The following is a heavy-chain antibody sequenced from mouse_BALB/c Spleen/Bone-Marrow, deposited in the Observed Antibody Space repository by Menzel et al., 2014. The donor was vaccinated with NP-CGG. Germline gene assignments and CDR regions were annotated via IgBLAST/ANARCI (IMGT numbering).Heavy chain of an antibody. V-gene: IGHV5-6-5*01. D-gene: IGHD1-1*01. J-gene: IGHJ1*01. CDR2: IYSGGST. CDR1: GFTFSTYA. Sequence: DVKLVESGGGLVKPGGSLKLSCAASGFTFSTYAMSWVRQTPEKRLEWVASIYSGGSTYYPDSVKGRFTISRGNARNILYLQMNSLRSEDTAMYYCARRYYGYWYFDVWGAGTTVTVSS. CDR3: ARRYYGYWYFDV.